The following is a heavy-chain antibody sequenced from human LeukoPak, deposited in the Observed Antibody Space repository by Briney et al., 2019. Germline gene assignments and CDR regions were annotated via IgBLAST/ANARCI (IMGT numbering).Heavy chain of an antibody. CDR3: ATTTAGYCSGGSCYLDYYYMDV. CDR2: ISAYNGNT. D-gene: IGHD2-15*01. CDR1: GYTFTSYG. V-gene: IGHV1-18*01. Sequence: ASVKVSCKAYGYTFTSYGISWVRQAPGQGLEWMGWISAYNGNTNYAQKLQGRVTMTTDTSTSTAYMELRSLRSDDTAVYYCATTTAGYCSGGSCYLDYYYMDVWGKGTTVTISS. J-gene: IGHJ6*03.